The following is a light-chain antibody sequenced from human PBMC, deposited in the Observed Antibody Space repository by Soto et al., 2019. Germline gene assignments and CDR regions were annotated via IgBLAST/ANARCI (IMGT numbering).Light chain of an antibody. J-gene: IGKJ2*01. CDR3: QQYGSSSYT. CDR1: QSVSSSY. CDR2: VAS. V-gene: IGKV3-20*01. Sequence: EIVLTQSPGTLSFSPGEIATLSCRASQSVSSSYLAGFQQKPGQAPRLLIYVASSRATGLPDRFSGSGSGTDFTLTISRLEPEDFAVYYCQQYGSSSYTFGQGTKLEI.